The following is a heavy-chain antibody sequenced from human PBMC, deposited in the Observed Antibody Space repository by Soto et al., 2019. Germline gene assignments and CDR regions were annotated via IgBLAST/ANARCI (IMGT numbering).Heavy chain of an antibody. D-gene: IGHD1-26*01. CDR1: GYTLTELS. V-gene: IGHV1-24*01. J-gene: IGHJ5*02. Sequence: GASVKVSCKVSGYTLTELSMHWVRQAPGKGLEWMGGFDPEDGETIYAQKFQDRVTMTEDTSTDTAYMELSSLRSEDTAVYYCATESIVGATRRFDPWGQGTLVTVS. CDR2: FDPEDGET. CDR3: ATESIVGATRRFDP.